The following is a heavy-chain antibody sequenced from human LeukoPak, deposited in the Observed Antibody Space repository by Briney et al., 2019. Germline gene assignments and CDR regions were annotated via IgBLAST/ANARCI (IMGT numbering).Heavy chain of an antibody. V-gene: IGHV3-9*01. D-gene: IGHD3-22*01. CDR3: AKDIYYDSSGPDY. J-gene: IGHJ4*02. Sequence: QPGGSLRLSCAASGFTFDDYAMHWVRQAPGKGLEWVSGISWNSGSIGYADSVKGRFTISRDNAKNSLYLQMNSLRAEDTALYYCAKDIYYDSSGPDYWGQGTLVTVSS. CDR1: GFTFDDYA. CDR2: ISWNSGSI.